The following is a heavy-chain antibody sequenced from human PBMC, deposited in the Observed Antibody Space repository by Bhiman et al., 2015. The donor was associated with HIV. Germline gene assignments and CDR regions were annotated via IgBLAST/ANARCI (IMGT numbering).Heavy chain of an antibody. Sequence: QVQLVESGGGLVKPGGSLRLSCVASASTFSDYYMSWIRQAPGKGPEWVSYISVSGNTIYYADSVKGRFTISRDNARNSLYLQMNSLRPEDSALYYCARGPYGWGSHVGEYWGQGTLVTVSS. CDR3: ARGPYGWGSHVGEY. D-gene: IGHD3-10*01. CDR1: ASTFSDYY. V-gene: IGHV3-11*04. J-gene: IGHJ4*02. CDR2: ISVSGNTI.